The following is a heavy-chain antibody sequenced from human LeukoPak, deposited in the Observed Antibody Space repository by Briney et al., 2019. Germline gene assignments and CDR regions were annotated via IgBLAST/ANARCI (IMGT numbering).Heavy chain of an antibody. Sequence: GGSLRLSCAASGFTFSSYWMSWVRQAPGKGLEWVANIKQDGSEKYYVDSVKGRFTISRDNAKNSLYLQMNSLRAEDTAVYYCARFFTGENLIIRRPGYFDYWGQGTLVTVSS. D-gene: IGHD3-10*01. CDR3: ARFFTGENLIIRRPGYFDY. V-gene: IGHV3-7*01. CDR2: IKQDGSEK. J-gene: IGHJ4*02. CDR1: GFTFSSYW.